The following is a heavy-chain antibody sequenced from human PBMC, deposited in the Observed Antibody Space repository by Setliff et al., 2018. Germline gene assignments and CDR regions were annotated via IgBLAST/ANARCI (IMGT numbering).Heavy chain of an antibody. CDR2: IYSGGTT. CDR3: ARVTPQVGRYFDY. J-gene: IGHJ4*02. D-gene: IGHD1-26*01. Sequence: QPGGSLRLSCAASGFTLSSNYMIWVRQAPGKGLEWVSVIYSGGTTYYGDSVKGRFTISRDNSKNTLYLQMDSLRVEDTAVYYCARVTPQVGRYFDYWGQGTLVTVSS. V-gene: IGHV3-53*01. CDR1: GFTLSSNY.